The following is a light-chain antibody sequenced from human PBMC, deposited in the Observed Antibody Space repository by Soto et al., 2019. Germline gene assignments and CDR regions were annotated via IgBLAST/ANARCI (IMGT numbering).Light chain of an antibody. J-gene: IGKJ2*01. CDR3: QQYYSTPET. CDR2: WAS. V-gene: IGKV4-1*01. Sequence: DIVMTQSPDSLAVSLGERATINCKSSQSVLYSSNNKNYLAWYQQKPGHPPKLLIYWASTRESGVPDRFSGSGSGTDFTLPVSSLQAADVAVYYCQQYYSTPETFGQGTKLEIK. CDR1: QSVLYSSNNKNY.